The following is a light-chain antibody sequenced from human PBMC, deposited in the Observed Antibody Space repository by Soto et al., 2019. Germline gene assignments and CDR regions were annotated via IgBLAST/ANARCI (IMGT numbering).Light chain of an antibody. CDR1: QSVSSN. CDR3: QQYNNWPRP. Sequence: EKMIAQSLSALSVSPGGRATLSCRASQSVSSNLAWYQQKPGQAPRLLIYGASTRATGIPARFSGSGSGTEFTLTISSLQSEDFAVYYCQQYNNWPRPFAQGTKVDIK. CDR2: GAS. J-gene: IGKJ1*01. V-gene: IGKV3-15*01.